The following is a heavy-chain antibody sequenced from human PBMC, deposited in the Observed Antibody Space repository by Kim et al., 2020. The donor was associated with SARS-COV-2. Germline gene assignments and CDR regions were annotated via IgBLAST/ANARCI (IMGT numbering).Heavy chain of an antibody. Sequence: SETLSLTCTVSGGSISSYYWSWIRQPPGKGLEWIGYIYYSGSTNYNPSLKSRVTISVDTSKNQFSLKLSSVTAADTAVYYCARVPGWGVIVNRGHPFAFDIWGQGTMVTVSS. CDR1: GGSISSYY. CDR2: IYYSGST. J-gene: IGHJ3*02. D-gene: IGHD3-16*02. CDR3: ARVPGWGVIVNRGHPFAFDI. V-gene: IGHV4-59*01.